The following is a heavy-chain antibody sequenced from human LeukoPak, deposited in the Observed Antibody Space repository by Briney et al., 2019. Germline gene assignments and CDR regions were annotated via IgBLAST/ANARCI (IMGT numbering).Heavy chain of an antibody. V-gene: IGHV4-59*11. CDR2: ISYSGST. CDR3: ARIDGSSWPFDI. J-gene: IGHJ4*02. D-gene: IGHD6-13*01. Sequence: SETLSLTCTVSGGSISSHYWSWIRQPPGKGLEWIGYISYSGSTDYNPPLKSRVTIPVDTSRNQFSLRLRSVIDADTAVYYCARIDGSSWPFDIWGQGILVTVSS. CDR1: GGSISSHY.